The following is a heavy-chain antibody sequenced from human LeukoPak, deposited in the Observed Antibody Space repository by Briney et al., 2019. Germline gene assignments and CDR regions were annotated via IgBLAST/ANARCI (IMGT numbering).Heavy chain of an antibody. CDR1: GYTLTELS. V-gene: IGHV1-24*01. CDR3: ATVPRPKKKAPASFGTFDP. Sequence: ASVKVSCKVSGYTLTELSMHWVRQAPGKGLEWMGGFDPEDGETIYAQKFQGRVTMTEDTSTDTAYMELSSLRSEDTAVYYCATVPRPKKKAPASFGTFDPWGQGTLVTVAS. D-gene: IGHD3-10*01. CDR2: FDPEDGET. J-gene: IGHJ5*02.